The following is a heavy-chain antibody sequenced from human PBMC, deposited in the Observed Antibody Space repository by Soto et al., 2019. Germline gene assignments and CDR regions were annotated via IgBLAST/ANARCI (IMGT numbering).Heavy chain of an antibody. D-gene: IGHD6-13*01. J-gene: IGHJ4*02. Sequence: QVQLVESGGGVVQPGRSLRLSCAASGFTFSSYGMHWVRQAPGKGLEWVAVISYDGSNKYYADSVKGRFTISRDNSKNTLYLQMNSLRAEDTAVYYCAKDESSSGELYFDYWGQGTLVTVSS. V-gene: IGHV3-30*18. CDR2: ISYDGSNK. CDR1: GFTFSSYG. CDR3: AKDESSSGELYFDY.